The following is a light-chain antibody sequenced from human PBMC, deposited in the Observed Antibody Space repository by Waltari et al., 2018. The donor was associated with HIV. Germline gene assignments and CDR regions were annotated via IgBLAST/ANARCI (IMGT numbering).Light chain of an antibody. J-gene: IGLJ2*01. CDR3: QSYDSNLSGL. CDR1: SSNIGAGYD. V-gene: IGLV1-40*01. CDR2: GNV. Sequence: QSELTQPPSVSAAPGQRVTISCTGSSSNIGAGYDVHWYQQVPGRALKDVIYGNVNRLSGVPDRFSGSKSGSSASLVSTGLQSEDEADYYCQSYDSNLSGLFGGGTKVTVL.